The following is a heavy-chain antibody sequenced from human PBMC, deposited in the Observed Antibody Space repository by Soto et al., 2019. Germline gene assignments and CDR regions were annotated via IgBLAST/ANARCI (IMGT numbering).Heavy chain of an antibody. CDR1: GGSISSGDYY. Sequence: SETLSLTCTVSGGSISSGDYYWSWIRQPPGKGLEWIGYIYYSGSTYYNPSLKSRVTISVDTSKNQFSLKLSSVTAADTAVYYCARGQLPPWDSNWFDPWGQGTLVTVS. D-gene: IGHD6-6*01. J-gene: IGHJ5*02. CDR3: ARGQLPPWDSNWFDP. CDR2: IYYSGST. V-gene: IGHV4-30-4*01.